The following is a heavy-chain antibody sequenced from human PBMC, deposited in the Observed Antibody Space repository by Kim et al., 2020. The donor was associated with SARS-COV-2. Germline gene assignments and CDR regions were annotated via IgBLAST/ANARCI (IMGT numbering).Heavy chain of an antibody. J-gene: IGHJ4*02. V-gene: IGHV3-64D*09. Sequence: YYADAVTGRLTISRYNSQTTLYLQMRSLRAEDTAVYYCVIRGGSGSYYNDWGQGTLVTVSS. D-gene: IGHD3-10*01. CDR3: VIRGGSGSYYND.